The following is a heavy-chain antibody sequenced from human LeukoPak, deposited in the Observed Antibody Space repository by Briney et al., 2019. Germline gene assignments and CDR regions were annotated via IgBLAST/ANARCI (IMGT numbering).Heavy chain of an antibody. CDR2: ISSSSSTI. J-gene: IGHJ6*03. CDR1: GFTFSSYS. Sequence: PGGSLRLSCAASGFTFSSYSMNWVRQAPGKGLEWVSYISSSSSTIYYADSVKDRFTISRDNAKNSLYLQMNSLRAEDTAVYYCARAPYHYDSSGPPYYYYMDVWGKGTTVTVSS. V-gene: IGHV3-48*04. D-gene: IGHD3-22*01. CDR3: ARAPYHYDSSGPPYYYYMDV.